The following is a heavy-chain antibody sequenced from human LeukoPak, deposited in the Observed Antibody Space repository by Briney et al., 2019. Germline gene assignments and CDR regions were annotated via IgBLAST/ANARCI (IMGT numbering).Heavy chain of an antibody. D-gene: IGHD3-9*01. CDR1: GFTFSSYS. Sequence: GGSLRLSCAASGFTFSSYSMSWVRQAPGKGLEWVSSISSSSSYIYYADSVKGRLTISRDNAKNSLYLQMNSLRAEDTAVYYCARANDNYYYYYMDVWGKGTTVTISS. CDR3: ARANDNYYYYYMDV. CDR2: ISSSSSYI. J-gene: IGHJ6*03. V-gene: IGHV3-21*01.